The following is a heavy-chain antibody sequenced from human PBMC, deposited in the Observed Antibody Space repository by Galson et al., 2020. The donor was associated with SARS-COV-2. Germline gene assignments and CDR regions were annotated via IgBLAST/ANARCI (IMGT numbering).Heavy chain of an antibody. CDR3: ARDMSGGYNWFDP. CDR2: VYYSGTT. V-gene: IGHV4-59*12. Sequence: ASETLSLTCNVSAASISSYHWCWIRHSPGRGLEWIGCVYYSGTTNDNPSLKSRVTISVDTSKNQFSLKVTSMTAADTAVYYCARDMSGGYNWFDPWGQGILVTVSS. CDR1: AASISSYH. J-gene: IGHJ5*02. D-gene: IGHD3-16*01.